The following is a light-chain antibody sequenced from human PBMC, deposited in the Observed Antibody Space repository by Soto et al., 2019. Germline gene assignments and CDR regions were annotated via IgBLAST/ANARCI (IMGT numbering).Light chain of an antibody. V-gene: IGKV3D-20*02. CDR2: GAS. CDR1: QSVSSSY. Sequence: EIVLTLSPGTLSLSPGERATLSCRASQSVSSSYLAWYQQKPGQAPRLLIYGASNRATGIPARFSGSGSGTDFTLTISSLEPEDFAVYYCQQRSNWWTFGQGTKVDI. J-gene: IGKJ1*01. CDR3: QQRSNWWT.